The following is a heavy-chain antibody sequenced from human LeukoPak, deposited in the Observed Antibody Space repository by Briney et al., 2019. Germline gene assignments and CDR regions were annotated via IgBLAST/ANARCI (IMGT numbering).Heavy chain of an antibody. CDR3: ARVEGQRAFDY. V-gene: IGHV4-38-2*02. CDR1: NYSISSDYS. CDR2: IYHSGST. Sequence: PSETLSLTCTVSNYSISSDYSWGWIRQPPGKGLEWIGSIYHSGSTYYNPSLKSRVIISIDTSKNHFSLKLSSVTAADTALYYCARVEGQRAFDYWGQGTLVTVSS. J-gene: IGHJ4*02.